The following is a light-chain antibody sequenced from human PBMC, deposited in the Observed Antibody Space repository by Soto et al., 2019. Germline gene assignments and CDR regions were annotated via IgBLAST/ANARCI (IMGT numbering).Light chain of an antibody. CDR2: EDT. CDR1: SSDVGGYNL. Sequence: QSALTQPASVSGSPGQSISISCTGTSSDVGGYNLVSWYQQHPGKAPELMIYEDTKRPSGVSNRFSGSKSGNTASLTISGLQAEDGADYYCYSYASGSTWVFGGGTKLTVL. V-gene: IGLV2-23*01. CDR3: YSYASGSTWV. J-gene: IGLJ3*02.